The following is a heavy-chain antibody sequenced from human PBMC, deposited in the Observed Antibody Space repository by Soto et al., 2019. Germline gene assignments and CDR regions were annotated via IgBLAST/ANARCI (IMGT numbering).Heavy chain of an antibody. Sequence: SVKISCNASGGTFSSYAISWVRQAPGQGLEWMGGIIPIFGTANYAQKFQGRVTITADESTSTAYMELSGLRSEDTAVYYCARAVREMATIYYFDYWGQGTPVTVSS. CDR1: GGTFSSYA. D-gene: IGHD5-12*01. CDR2: IIPIFGTA. CDR3: ARAVREMATIYYFDY. J-gene: IGHJ4*02. V-gene: IGHV1-69*13.